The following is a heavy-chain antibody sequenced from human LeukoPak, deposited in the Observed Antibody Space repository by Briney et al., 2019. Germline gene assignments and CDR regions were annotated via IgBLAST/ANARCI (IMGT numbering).Heavy chain of an antibody. CDR1: GYTFTSYD. J-gene: IGHJ4*02. V-gene: IGHV1-8*01. CDR2: MNPNSGNT. CDR3: ASTKPSDWAIFGAVTGYFDY. D-gene: IGHD3-3*01. Sequence: ASVKVSCKASGYTFTSYDINWVRQATGQGLEWMGWMNPNSGNTGYAQKFQGRVTMTRNTSISTAYMELSSLRSEDTAVYYCASTKPSDWAIFGAVTGYFDYWGQGTLVTVSS.